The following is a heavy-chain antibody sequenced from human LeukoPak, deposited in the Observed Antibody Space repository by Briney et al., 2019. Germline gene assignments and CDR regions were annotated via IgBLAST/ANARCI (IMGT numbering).Heavy chain of an antibody. Sequence: GGSLRLSCAASGFSFDDYAMHWVRQAPGKGLEWVSGISLNSGSRGYADSVKGRFTISRDNAKNSLFLQMNSLTTEDTALYYCAKGLSIDYGDYVNAFDIWGQGTMVTVSS. D-gene: IGHD4-17*01. CDR3: AKGLSIDYGDYVNAFDI. CDR2: ISLNSGSR. CDR1: GFSFDDYA. J-gene: IGHJ3*02. V-gene: IGHV3-9*01.